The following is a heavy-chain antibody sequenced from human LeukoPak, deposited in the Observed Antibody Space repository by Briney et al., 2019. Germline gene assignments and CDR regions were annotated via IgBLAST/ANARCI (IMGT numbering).Heavy chain of an antibody. Sequence: SETLSLTCTFSVGSIKNYYWIWIRQPAAKGLEWIVRIYTRGSTNHNPSLKSRVTISVDTSKNQFFLKLSSVTAADTAVYYCARGRYCSADICSGGDAFDIWGQGTMVSVSS. V-gene: IGHV4-4*07. CDR1: VGSIKNYY. D-gene: IGHD2-15*01. CDR3: ARGRYCSADICSGGDAFDI. J-gene: IGHJ3*02. CDR2: IYTRGST.